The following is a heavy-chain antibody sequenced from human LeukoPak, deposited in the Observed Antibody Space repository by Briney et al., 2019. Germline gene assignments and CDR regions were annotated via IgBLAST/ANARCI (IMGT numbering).Heavy chain of an antibody. CDR3: ARDGSGWFTYWYFDL. CDR1: GFTFSSYT. Sequence: PGGSLRLSCAASGFTFSSYTMNWVRQAPGKGLEWISYITSSSSPIYYADSVKGRFTISRDNAKNSLYLQINSLRVEDTAVYYCARDGSGWFTYWYFDLWGRGTLVTVSS. CDR2: ITSSSSPI. D-gene: IGHD6-19*01. V-gene: IGHV3-48*01. J-gene: IGHJ2*01.